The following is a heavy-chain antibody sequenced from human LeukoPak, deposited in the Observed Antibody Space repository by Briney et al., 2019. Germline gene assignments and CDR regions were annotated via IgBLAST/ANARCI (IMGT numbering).Heavy chain of an antibody. CDR3: ARESGYYDIFTGYAPDAFDI. J-gene: IGHJ3*02. CDR1: GDSISSYY. Sequence: SETLSLTCTVSGDSISSYYWSWIRQPPGKGLEWIGYIYNSGSTNYNPSLKSRVTISIDTSKNQFSLKLSSVTAADTAVYYCARESGYYDIFTGYAPDAFDIWGQGTMVTVSS. D-gene: IGHD3-9*01. V-gene: IGHV4-59*01. CDR2: IYNSGST.